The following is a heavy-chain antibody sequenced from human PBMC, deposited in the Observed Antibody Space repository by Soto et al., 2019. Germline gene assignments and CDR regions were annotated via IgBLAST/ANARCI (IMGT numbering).Heavy chain of an antibody. CDR1: GGTFSSYA. Sequence: QVQLVQSGAEVKKPGSSVQVSCKASGGTFSSYAISWVRQAPGQGLEWMGGIIPIFGTANYAQKFQGRVTITADESTSTAYMELSSLRSEDTAVYYCARGGRDGYIELYYFDYWGQGTLVTVSS. CDR3: ARGGRDGYIELYYFDY. CDR2: IIPIFGTA. V-gene: IGHV1-69*01. D-gene: IGHD5-12*01. J-gene: IGHJ4*02.